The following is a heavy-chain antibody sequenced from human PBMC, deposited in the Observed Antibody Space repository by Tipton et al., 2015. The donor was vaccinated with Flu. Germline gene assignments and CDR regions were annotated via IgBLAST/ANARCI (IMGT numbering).Heavy chain of an antibody. V-gene: IGHV3-23*01. D-gene: IGHD6-19*01. CDR2: ISGGGAIR. J-gene: IGHJ4*02. CDR1: GFTFSRYA. Sequence: SLRLSCAASGFTFSRYAMSWVRQAPGQGLEWVSAISGGGAIRYFTDSVKGRFTISRDNSKNMLYLQMSSLRPEDTAVYYCAKVIPELVAGLDYWGQGTLVTVPS. CDR3: AKVIPELVAGLDY.